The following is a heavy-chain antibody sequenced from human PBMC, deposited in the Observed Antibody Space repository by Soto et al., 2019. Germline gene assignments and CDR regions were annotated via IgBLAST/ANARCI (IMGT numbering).Heavy chain of an antibody. CDR1: GFTFSSYA. D-gene: IGHD3-3*01. CDR2: ISSNGGST. V-gene: IGHV3-64D*08. CDR3: LKSATSYDFWSGYLAN. J-gene: IGHJ4*02. Sequence: GGSLRLSCSASGFTFSSYAMHWVRQAPGKGLEYVSAISSNGGSTYYADSVKGRFTISRDNSKNTLYLQMSILRAEDTAVYYCLKSATSYDFWSGYLANWGQGTLVTVSS.